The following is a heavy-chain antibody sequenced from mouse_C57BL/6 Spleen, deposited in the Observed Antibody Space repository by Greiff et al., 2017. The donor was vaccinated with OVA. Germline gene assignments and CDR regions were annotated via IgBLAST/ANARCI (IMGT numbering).Heavy chain of an antibody. CDR2: IDPSDSYT. V-gene: IGHV1-50*01. CDR1: GYTFTSYW. D-gene: IGHD2-3*01. Sequence: VQLQQPGAELVKPGASVKLSCKASGYTFTSYWMQWVKQRPGQGLEWIEEIDPSDSYTNYNQKFKGKATLTVDTSSSTAYMQLSSLTSEDSAVYYCARFDGYYYFDYWGQGTTLTVSS. CDR3: ARFDGYYYFDY. J-gene: IGHJ2*01.